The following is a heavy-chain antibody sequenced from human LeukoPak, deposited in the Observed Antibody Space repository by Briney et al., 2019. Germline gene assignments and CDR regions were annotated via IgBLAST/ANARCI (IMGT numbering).Heavy chain of an antibody. V-gene: IGHV4-31*11. Sequence: SETLSLTCAVYGGSFSGYYWSWIRQHPGKGLEWIGYIYYSGSTYYNPSLKSRVTISVDTSKNQFSLKLSSVTAADTAVYYCARGGFTYFDYWGQGTLVTVSS. CDR2: IYYSGST. CDR1: GGSFSGYY. J-gene: IGHJ4*02. CDR3: ARGGFTYFDY.